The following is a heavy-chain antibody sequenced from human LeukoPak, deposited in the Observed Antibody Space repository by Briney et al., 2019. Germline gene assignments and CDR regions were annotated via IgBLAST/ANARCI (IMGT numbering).Heavy chain of an antibody. CDR3: ASFYCSGGSCYQYYYYYYMDV. Sequence: PSETLSLTCTVSGGSISSSSYYCGWIRQPPGKGLEWIGIIYYSGSTYYNPSLKSRVTISVDTSKNQFSLKLSSVTAADTAVYYCASFYCSGGSCYQYYYYYYMDVWGKGTTVTISS. D-gene: IGHD2-15*01. V-gene: IGHV4-39*01. J-gene: IGHJ6*03. CDR1: GGSISSSSYY. CDR2: IYYSGST.